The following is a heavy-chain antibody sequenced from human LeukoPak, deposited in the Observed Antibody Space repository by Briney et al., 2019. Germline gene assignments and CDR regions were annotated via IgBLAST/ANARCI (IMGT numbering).Heavy chain of an antibody. CDR1: GYTFTSYA. V-gene: IGHV1-3*01. Sequence: GASVKVSCKASGYTFTSYAMHWVRQAPGQRLEWMGWINAGNGNTKYSQKFQGRVTITRDTSASTAYMEVSSLRSEDTAVYYCARDGAIAAAVGEGWSDHWGQGTLVTVSS. J-gene: IGHJ5*02. CDR3: ARDGAIAAAVGEGWSDH. D-gene: IGHD6-13*01. CDR2: INAGNGNT.